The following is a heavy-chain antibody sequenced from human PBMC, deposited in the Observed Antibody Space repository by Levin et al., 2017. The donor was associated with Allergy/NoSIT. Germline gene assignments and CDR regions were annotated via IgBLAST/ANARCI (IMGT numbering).Heavy chain of an antibody. Sequence: GGSLRLSCKGSGYSFTSYWIGWVRQMPGKGLEWMGIIYPGDSDTRYSPSFQGQVTISADKSISTAYLQWSSLKASDTAMYYCARSFFFGDYGSGSYYYWYFDLWGRGTLVTVSS. D-gene: IGHD3-10*01. CDR1: GYSFTSYW. J-gene: IGHJ2*01. CDR2: IYPGDSDT. CDR3: ARSFFFGDYGSGSYYYWYFDL. V-gene: IGHV5-51*01.